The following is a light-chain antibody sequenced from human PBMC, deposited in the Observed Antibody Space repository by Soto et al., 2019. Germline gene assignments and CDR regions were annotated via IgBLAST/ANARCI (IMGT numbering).Light chain of an antibody. CDR2: GAS. J-gene: IGKJ1*01. CDR3: LQHKSYPRT. Sequence: EIVLTQSPGTLPLSPGERATLSCRASQNVNSNFLAWYQQKPGQAPRLLISGASNRATGIPDRFSGSGSGTKFTLTISSLQPEDFATYYCLQHKSYPRTFGQGTKGDIK. CDR1: QNVNSNF. V-gene: IGKV3-20*01.